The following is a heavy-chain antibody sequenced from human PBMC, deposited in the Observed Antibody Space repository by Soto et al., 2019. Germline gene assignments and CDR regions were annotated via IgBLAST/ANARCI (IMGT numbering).Heavy chain of an antibody. J-gene: IGHJ6*02. CDR3: ARGPVLRFLEWLTRGMDV. CDR1: GGSFSGYY. V-gene: IGHV4-34*01. D-gene: IGHD3-3*01. Sequence: SETLSLTCAVYGGSFSGYYWSWIRQPPGKGLEWIGEINHSGSTNYNPSLKSRVTISVDTSKNQFSLKLSSVTAADTAVYYCARGPVLRFLEWLTRGMDVWGQGTTVTVS. CDR2: INHSGST.